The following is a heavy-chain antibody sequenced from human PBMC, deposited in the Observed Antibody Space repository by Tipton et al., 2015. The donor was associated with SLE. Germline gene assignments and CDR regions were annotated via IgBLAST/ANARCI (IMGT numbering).Heavy chain of an antibody. CDR1: GGSISRSY. Sequence: TLSLTCTVSGGSISRSYWGWIRQPPGRRLEYLASLYHSGDTYYNPSLRSRLTISMDTSKNQFSLRLRSVTAADTAVYYCVRINSGASRLFDYWGQGMLVAVSS. J-gene: IGHJ4*02. CDR3: VRINSGASRLFDY. D-gene: IGHD1-26*01. CDR2: LYHSGDT. V-gene: IGHV4-39*07.